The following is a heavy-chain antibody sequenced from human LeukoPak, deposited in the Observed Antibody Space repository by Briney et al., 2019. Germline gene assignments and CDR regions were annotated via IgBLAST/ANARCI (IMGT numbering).Heavy chain of an antibody. CDR1: GFTFSGYG. CDR3: AKRIQYSSSSAYFDY. J-gene: IGHJ4*02. V-gene: IGHV3-23*01. CDR2: ISDSGGNT. Sequence: GGSLRLSCAASGFTFSGYGMSRVRQAPGKGLEWVSSISDSGGNTYYADSVKGRFTVSRDNSKNTLYLQMNSLRADDTAIFYCAKRIQYSSSSAYFDYWGQGTLVTVSS. D-gene: IGHD6-6*01.